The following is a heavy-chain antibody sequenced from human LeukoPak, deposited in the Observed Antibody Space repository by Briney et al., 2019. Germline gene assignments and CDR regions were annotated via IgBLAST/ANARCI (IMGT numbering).Heavy chain of an antibody. V-gene: IGHV4-61*02. CDR2: IYTSGST. CDR3: XRDGVRFXLGRGGFDP. CDR1: GGSISSGSYY. D-gene: IGHD3-3*01. J-gene: IGHJ5*02. Sequence: PSQTLSLTCTVSGGSISSGSYYWSWIRQPAGKGLEWIGRIYTSGSTNYNPSLKSRVTISVYTSKNQFSLKLSSVTAADTAVYYXXRDGVRFXLGRGGFDPWGQGTLVTVSS.